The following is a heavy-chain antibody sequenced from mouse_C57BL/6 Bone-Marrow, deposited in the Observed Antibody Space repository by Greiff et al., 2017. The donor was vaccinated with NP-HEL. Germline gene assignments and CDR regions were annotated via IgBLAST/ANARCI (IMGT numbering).Heavy chain of an antibody. Sequence: QVQLQQPGAELVKPGASVKLSCKASGYTFTSYWMHWVKQRPGQGLEWIGMIHPNSGSTNYNEKFKSKATLTVDTSSSTAYMQLSSLTSEDSAVDYCARFYGSLYWYFDVWGTGTTVTVSS. V-gene: IGHV1-64*01. D-gene: IGHD1-1*01. CDR1: GYTFTSYW. CDR3: ARFYGSLYWYFDV. J-gene: IGHJ1*03. CDR2: IHPNSGST.